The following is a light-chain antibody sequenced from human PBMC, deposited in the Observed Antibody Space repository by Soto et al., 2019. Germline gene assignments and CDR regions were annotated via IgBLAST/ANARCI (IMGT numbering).Light chain of an antibody. CDR3: QQSYRTPFT. V-gene: IGKV1-39*01. J-gene: IGKJ4*01. Sequence: DIQMTQSPSSLSASVGDRVTITCRASQSISSYLNWYQQKPGKAPKLLIYAASSLQSGVPSRFSGSGSGTDFTLTIISMQPEDFATYYCQQSYRTPFTFGGGTKVEIK. CDR2: AAS. CDR1: QSISSY.